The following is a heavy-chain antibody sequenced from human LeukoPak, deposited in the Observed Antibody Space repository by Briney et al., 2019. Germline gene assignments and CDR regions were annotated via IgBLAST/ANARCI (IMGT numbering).Heavy chain of an antibody. V-gene: IGHV1-69*04. CDR1: GGTFSSYA. D-gene: IGHD2-15*01. J-gene: IGHJ1*01. CDR3: AAYCSGGSCYSEFAEYFQH. Sequence: SVKVSCKASGGTFSSYAISWVRQAPGQGLEWMGRIIPILGIANYAQKFQGRVTITADESTSTAYMELSSLRSEDTAVYYCAAYCSGGSCYSEFAEYFQHWGQGTLVTVSS. CDR2: IIPILGIA.